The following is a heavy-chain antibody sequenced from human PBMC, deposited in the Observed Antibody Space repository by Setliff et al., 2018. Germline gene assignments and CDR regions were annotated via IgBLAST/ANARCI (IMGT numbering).Heavy chain of an antibody. Sequence: PSETLSLTCTVSDGSISDNYYWGWIRQSPGKELEWIGGISHSANKYYNPSFRTGVTISVDMSKNQFFLNPDSVTAADTALYYCARESRFGYSGYDCAFDYWGQGMLVTVSS. D-gene: IGHD5-12*01. CDR1: DGSISDNYY. V-gene: IGHV4-39*02. J-gene: IGHJ4*02. CDR3: ARESRFGYSGYDCAFDY. CDR2: ISHSANK.